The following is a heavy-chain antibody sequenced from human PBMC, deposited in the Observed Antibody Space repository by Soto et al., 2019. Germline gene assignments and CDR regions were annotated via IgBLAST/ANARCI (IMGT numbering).Heavy chain of an antibody. Sequence: EVQLVETEGGLIQPGESLRLSCAASGFTVSTNYMSWVRQAPGKGLEWVSVIYSGGNTYYADSVKGRFSMSRDKSKNTLFLQMNGLRAEDTAVYYCGRGSSDSDGILRVDYWGQGTLVTVSS. J-gene: IGHJ4*02. CDR3: GRGSSDSDGILRVDY. V-gene: IGHV3-53*02. D-gene: IGHD2-2*01. CDR2: IYSGGNT. CDR1: GFTVSTNY.